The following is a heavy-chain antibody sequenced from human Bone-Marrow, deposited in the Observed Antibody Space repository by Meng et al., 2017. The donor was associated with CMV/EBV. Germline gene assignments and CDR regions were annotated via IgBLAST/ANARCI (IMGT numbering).Heavy chain of an antibody. CDR1: GYTFTSYG. CDR2: ISVYNGNT. V-gene: IGHV1-18*01. D-gene: IGHD1-26*01. CDR3: ALGVGATYLPDY. J-gene: IGHJ4*02. Sequence: ASVKVSCKTSGYTFTSYGISWVRQAPGQGLEWMGWISVYNGNTNYVQSLQGRVTMTTDTSTSTAYMEMRSLRSDDTAVYYCALGVGATYLPDYWGQGNLVTVSS.